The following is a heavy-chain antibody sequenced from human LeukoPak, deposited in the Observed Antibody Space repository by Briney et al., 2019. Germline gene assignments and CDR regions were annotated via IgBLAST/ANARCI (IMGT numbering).Heavy chain of an antibody. J-gene: IGHJ3*02. CDR1: GFTFSSYW. V-gene: IGHV3-7*03. CDR3: ASQQLVPSPDAFDI. D-gene: IGHD6-13*01. Sequence: PGGSLRLSCEASGFTFSSYWMSWVRQAPGKGLEWVANIKQDGSEKYYVDSVKGRFTISRDNAKNSLYLQMNSLRAEDTAVYYCASQQLVPSPDAFDIWGQGTMVTVSS. CDR2: IKQDGSEK.